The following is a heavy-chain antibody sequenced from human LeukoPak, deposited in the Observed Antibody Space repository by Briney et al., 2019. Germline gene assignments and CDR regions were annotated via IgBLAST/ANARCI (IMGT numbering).Heavy chain of an antibody. CDR1: GGSFSDFH. CDR2: INRDGTT. Sequence: SETLSLTCAFYGGSFSDFHWSWIRQSPGKGLEWIGEINRDGTTRYNPSLESRATISVDMANNQISLKLTSVTAADTAMYYCARDRDSSGWFDYWGQGALVTVSS. J-gene: IGHJ4*02. D-gene: IGHD6-19*01. CDR3: ARDRDSSGWFDY. V-gene: IGHV4-34*01.